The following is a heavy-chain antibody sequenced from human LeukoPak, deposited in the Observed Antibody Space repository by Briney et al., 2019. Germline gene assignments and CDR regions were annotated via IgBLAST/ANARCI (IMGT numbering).Heavy chain of an antibody. CDR3: ARGGLRYFAL. CDR2: IKEDGGEK. V-gene: IGHV3-7*04. CDR1: GFTFSNYW. D-gene: IGHD3-16*01. J-gene: IGHJ5*02. Sequence: GGSLRLSCAASGFTFSNYWMSWVRQAPGKGLEWVANIKEDGGEKYYVDSVKGRFTISRDNGKNSLYLQMNSLRVEDTAVYYCARGGLRYFALWGQGALVTVSS.